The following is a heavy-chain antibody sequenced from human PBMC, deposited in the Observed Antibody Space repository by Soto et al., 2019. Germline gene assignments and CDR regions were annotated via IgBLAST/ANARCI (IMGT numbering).Heavy chain of an antibody. CDR1: GFSLSTSGMC. CDR3: ARIEIGYCSGGSCYSFDY. J-gene: IGHJ4*02. CDR2: IDWDDDK. V-gene: IGHV2-70*11. Sequence: GSGPTLVNPTQTLTLTCTFSGFSLSTSGMCVSWIRQPPGKALEWLARIDWDDDKYYSTSLKTRLTISKDTSKNQVVLTMTNMDPVDTATYYCARIEIGYCSGGSCYSFDYWGQGTLVTVSS. D-gene: IGHD2-15*01.